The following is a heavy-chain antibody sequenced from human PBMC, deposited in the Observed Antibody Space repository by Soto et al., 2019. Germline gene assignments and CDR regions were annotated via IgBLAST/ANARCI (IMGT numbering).Heavy chain of an antibody. CDR1: GYTFTTYY. J-gene: IGHJ4*02. CDR2: INPSDGST. D-gene: IGHD2-21*02. CDR3: ARQPIAYCGGDCYSFDY. V-gene: IGHV1-46*01. Sequence: EASVKVSCKASGYTFTTYYMHWVRQAPGQGLELMGMINPSDGSTTYAQKFQGRVTMTRDTSTSTMYMELSSLGSEDTAVYYCARQPIAYCGGDCYSFDYWGQGTLVTVSS.